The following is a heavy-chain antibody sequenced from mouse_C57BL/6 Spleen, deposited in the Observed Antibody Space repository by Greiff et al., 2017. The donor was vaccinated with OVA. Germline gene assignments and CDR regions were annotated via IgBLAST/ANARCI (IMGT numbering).Heavy chain of an antibody. Sequence: QVQLQQPGAELVMPGASVKLSCKASGYTFTSYWMHWVKQRPGQGLEWIGEIDPSDSYTNYNQQFKGKSTLTVDKSYSTAYMQLSSLTSEDSAVYYCARPSYYDYVYYAMDYWGQGTSVTVSS. CDR2: IDPSDSYT. J-gene: IGHJ4*01. CDR1: GYTFTSYW. D-gene: IGHD2-4*01. V-gene: IGHV1-69*01. CDR3: ARPSYYDYVYYAMDY.